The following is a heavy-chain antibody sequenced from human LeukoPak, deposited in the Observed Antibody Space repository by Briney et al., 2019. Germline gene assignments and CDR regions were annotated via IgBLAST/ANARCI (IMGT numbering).Heavy chain of an antibody. J-gene: IGHJ6*03. CDR3: ARGAGDPYYMDV. CDR1: AFTFSSYT. CDR2: FSTSSRYI. V-gene: IGHV3-21*01. Sequence: PGGSLRLSCVASAFTFSSYTMNWVRQAPGKGLEWVSSFSTSSRYIYYADSVKGRFTISRDNAKNSLYLQMNSLRADDTAVYFCARGAGDPYYMDVWGKGTTVTASS. D-gene: IGHD4-17*01.